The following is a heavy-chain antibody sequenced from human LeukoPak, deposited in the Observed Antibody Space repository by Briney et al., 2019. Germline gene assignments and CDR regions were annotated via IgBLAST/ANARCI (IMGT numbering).Heavy chain of an antibody. D-gene: IGHD3-9*01. CDR2: IHSSGST. J-gene: IGHJ4*02. V-gene: IGHV4-59*11. CDR1: GGSLSGHF. CDR3: ARDPGHTDWYNFDF. Sequence: SETLSLTCTASGGSLSGHFWSWFRRPPGRGLENIGYIHSSGSTNYNPSYKTRVTVSLEMSKNQFSLSLSSVTAADTAVYYCARDPGHTDWYNFDFWGQGILVTVSS.